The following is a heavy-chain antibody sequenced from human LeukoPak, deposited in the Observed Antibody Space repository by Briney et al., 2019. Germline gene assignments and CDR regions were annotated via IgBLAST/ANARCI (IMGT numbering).Heavy chain of an antibody. J-gene: IGHJ5*02. V-gene: IGHV1-46*02. D-gene: IGHD1-26*01. CDR1: GYNLNTYH. CDR2: ITSTGTTT. Sequence: ASVKVSCKASGYNLNTYHMHWVRQAPGQGLEWMGIITSTGTTTICAQKFQGRVTMTRDTSTSTVYMDLSSLRSDDTAVYYCARGGVNNWFDPWGQGTLVTVSS. CDR3: ARGGVNNWFDP.